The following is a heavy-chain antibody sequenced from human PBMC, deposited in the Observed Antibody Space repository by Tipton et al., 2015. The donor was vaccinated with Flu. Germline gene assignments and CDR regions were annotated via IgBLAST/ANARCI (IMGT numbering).Heavy chain of an antibody. CDR2: ISWNSGSI. Sequence: SLRLSCAASGFTFDDYAMHWVRQAPGKGLEWVSGISWNSGSIGYADSVKGRFTISRDNAKNSLYLQMNSLRAEDTALYYCAKDFGSSWHSHRPFDYWGQGTLVTVSS. J-gene: IGHJ4*02. V-gene: IGHV3-9*01. CDR3: AKDFGSSWHSHRPFDY. CDR1: GFTFDDYA. D-gene: IGHD6-13*01.